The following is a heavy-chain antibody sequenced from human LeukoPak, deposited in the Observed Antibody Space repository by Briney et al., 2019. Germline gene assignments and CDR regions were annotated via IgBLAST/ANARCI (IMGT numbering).Heavy chain of an antibody. D-gene: IGHD3-22*01. CDR1: GGSISNYF. J-gene: IGHJ4*02. CDR2: IYYSGRT. V-gene: IGHV4-59*01. CDR3: ARGPVVVNYFDY. Sequence: SETLSLTCTVSGGSISNYFWSWIRQPPGKGLEWIGYIYYSGRTNYNPSLKSRVTISEDTSKNQFSLKLSSVTAADTAVYYCARGPVVVNYFDYWGQGTLVTVSS.